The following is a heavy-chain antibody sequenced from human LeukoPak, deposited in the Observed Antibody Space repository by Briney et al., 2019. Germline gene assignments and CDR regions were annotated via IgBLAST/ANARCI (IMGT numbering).Heavy chain of an antibody. CDR3: ARSSKSPSSGWYCGLDP. V-gene: IGHV6-1*01. CDR2: TYYRSKWYN. D-gene: IGHD6-19*01. CDR1: GDSVSSNSVA. Sequence: SQTLSLTCAISGDSVSSNSVAWNWIRQSPSRGLEWLGRTYYRSKWYNEYAISVKSRITINPDTSKNQFSLQLNPVTPEDTAVYYCARSSKSPSSGWYCGLDPWGQGTLVTVSS. J-gene: IGHJ5*02.